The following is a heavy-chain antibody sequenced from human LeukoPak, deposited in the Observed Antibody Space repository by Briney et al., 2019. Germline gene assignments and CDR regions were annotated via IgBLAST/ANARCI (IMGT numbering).Heavy chain of an antibody. J-gene: IGHJ3*02. CDR1: GYTFTSYA. CDR3: AREIMPLGAVAGGALLGASDI. V-gene: IGHV1-3*01. CDR2: INAGNGNT. D-gene: IGHD6-19*01. Sequence: ASVKVSCKASGYTFTSYAMHWVRQAPGQRLEWMGWINAGNGNTKYSQKFQGRVTITRDTSASTAYMELSSLRSEDTAVYYCAREIMPLGAVAGGALLGASDILGQGTMVTVSS.